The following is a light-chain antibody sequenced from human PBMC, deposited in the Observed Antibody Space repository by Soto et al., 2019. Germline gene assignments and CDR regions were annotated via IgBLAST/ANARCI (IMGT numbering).Light chain of an antibody. V-gene: IGKV1-39*01. J-gene: IGKJ1*01. Sequence: DIEITQSPSSLSAAVGETITITCRASQSISSSLNWFQHSPGQPPKLLLFAASNLHAGVTPRFSGSGSGTSFSLTIRSLQPEDFATYYCQQSFNLPRTFGPGTRV. CDR1: QSISSS. CDR2: AAS. CDR3: QQSFNLPRT.